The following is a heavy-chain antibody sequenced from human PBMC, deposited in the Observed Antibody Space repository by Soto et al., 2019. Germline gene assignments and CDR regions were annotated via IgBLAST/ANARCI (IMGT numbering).Heavy chain of an antibody. Sequence: SLRLSCAASGFTFSSYWMNWVRQAPGKGLEWVANINQDGNEDNLLDSVKGRFTISRDNAKNSLFLQMNSLRVDDTAVYYCARTGDGHHDFLDCWGQGALVTVSS. J-gene: IGHJ4*02. CDR1: GFTFSSYW. D-gene: IGHD1-1*01. CDR2: INQDGNED. V-gene: IGHV3-7*01. CDR3: ARTGDGHHDFLDC.